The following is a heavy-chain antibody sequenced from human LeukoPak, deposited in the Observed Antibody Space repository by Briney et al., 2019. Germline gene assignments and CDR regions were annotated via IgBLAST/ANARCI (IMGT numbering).Heavy chain of an antibody. J-gene: IGHJ4*02. CDR2: ISSSSSYI. D-gene: IGHD3-10*01. CDR1: GFTFSSYS. V-gene: IGHV3-21*01. CDR3: ARDTGGFQGSGSYYFDY. Sequence: PGGSLRLSCAASGFTFSSYSMNWVRQAPGKGLEWVSSISSSSSYIYYADSVKGRFTISRDNAKNSLYLQMNSLRAEDTAVYYCARDTGGFQGSGSYYFDYWGQGTLVTVSS.